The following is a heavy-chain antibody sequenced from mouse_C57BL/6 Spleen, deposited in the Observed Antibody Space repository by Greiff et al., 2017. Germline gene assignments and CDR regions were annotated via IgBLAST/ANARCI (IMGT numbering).Heavy chain of an antibody. D-gene: IGHD2-5*01. CDR1: GYTFTSYW. Sequence: VQLQQPGAELVMPGASVKLSCKASGYTFTSYWMHWVKQRPGQGLEWIGELDPSDSYTNYNQKFKGKSTLTVDKSSSTAYMQLSSLTSEDSAVYYCARSSIYSNYNYWGQGTTLTVSS. CDR3: ARSSIYSNYNY. J-gene: IGHJ2*01. CDR2: LDPSDSYT. V-gene: IGHV1-69*01.